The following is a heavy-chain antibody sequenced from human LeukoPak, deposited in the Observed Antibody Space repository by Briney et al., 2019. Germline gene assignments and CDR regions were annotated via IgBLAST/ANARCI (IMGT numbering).Heavy chain of an antibody. CDR1: GGSISSYY. J-gene: IGHJ4*02. CDR2: IYYSGST. Sequence: SETLSLTCTVSGGSISSYYWSWIRQPPGKGLEWIGYIYYSGSTNYNPSLKSRVTISVDTSKNQFSLKLSSVAAADTAVYYCARIGGYDSSGYYHFDYWAQGTLVTVSS. D-gene: IGHD3-22*01. V-gene: IGHV4-59*01. CDR3: ARIGGYDSSGYYHFDY.